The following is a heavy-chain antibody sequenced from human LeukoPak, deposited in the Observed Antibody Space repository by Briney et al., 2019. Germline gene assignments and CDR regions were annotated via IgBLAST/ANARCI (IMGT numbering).Heavy chain of an antibody. Sequence: GDSVKVSCKASGYTFTSYAFSWVRQAPGQGLEWMGWISADNGNTDYAQRFQGRVTMTTDTSTSTAYMELRSLRSDDTAVYYCARGLGSSTSPYYYYMDVWGKGTTVTISS. D-gene: IGHD2-2*01. J-gene: IGHJ6*03. V-gene: IGHV1-18*01. CDR2: ISADNGNT. CDR1: GYTFTSYA. CDR3: ARGLGSSTSPYYYYMDV.